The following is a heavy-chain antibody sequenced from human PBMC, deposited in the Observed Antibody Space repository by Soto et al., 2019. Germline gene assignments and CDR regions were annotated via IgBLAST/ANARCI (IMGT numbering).Heavy chain of an antibody. Sequence: SETLSLTCTVSGGSISSYYWSWIRQPPGKGLEWIGYIYYSGSTNYNPSLKSRVTISVDTSKNQFSLKLSSVTAADTAVYYCARHSSSSSYYYYYMDVWGKGTTVTVSS. CDR1: GGSISSYY. CDR2: IYYSGST. CDR3: ARHSSSSSYYYYYMDV. D-gene: IGHD6-6*01. V-gene: IGHV4-59*08. J-gene: IGHJ6*03.